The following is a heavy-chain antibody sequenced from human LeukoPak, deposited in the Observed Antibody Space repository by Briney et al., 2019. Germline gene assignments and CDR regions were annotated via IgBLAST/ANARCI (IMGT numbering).Heavy chain of an antibody. CDR2: IYHTGLI. CDR1: GGSISSNNW. V-gene: IGHV4-4*02. CDR3: ARTYSYDSRGYLYYFDY. D-gene: IGHD3-22*01. Sequence: SETLSLTCAVSGGSISSNNWWTWLRQPPGKGLEWIAEIYHTGLINYNPSLMSRVTISADTSKNFFSLQLSSVTAADTAVYYCARTYSYDSRGYLYYFDYWGQGTLVAVSS. J-gene: IGHJ4*02.